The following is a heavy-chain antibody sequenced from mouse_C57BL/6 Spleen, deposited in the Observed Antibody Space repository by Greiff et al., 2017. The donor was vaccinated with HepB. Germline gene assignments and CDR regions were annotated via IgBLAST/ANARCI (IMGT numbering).Heavy chain of an antibody. CDR2: IDPSDSYT. V-gene: IGHV1-50*01. J-gene: IGHJ1*03. Sequence: QVQLQQPGAELVKPGASVKLSCKASGYTFTSYWMQWVKQRPGQGLEWIGEIDPSDSYTNYNQKFKGKATLTVDTSSSTAYMQLSSLTSEDSAVYYCAPYYGSSPYWYFDVWGTGTTVTVSS. D-gene: IGHD1-1*01. CDR1: GYTFTSYW. CDR3: APYYGSSPYWYFDV.